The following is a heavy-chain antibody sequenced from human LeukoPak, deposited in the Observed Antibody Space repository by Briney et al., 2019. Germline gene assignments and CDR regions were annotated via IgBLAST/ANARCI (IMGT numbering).Heavy chain of an antibody. CDR3: ARAISDFWSGYPSGGAFDL. J-gene: IGHJ3*01. Sequence: SETLSLTCAVYGGSFSDHYWIWIPQPPGKGLEYIGEIIQSGRINFNPSLKSRVTISLDTSKNQFSLRLSSVTAADTAVYYCARAISDFWSGYPSGGAFDLWGQGTMVTVSS. CDR2: IIQSGRI. D-gene: IGHD3-3*01. V-gene: IGHV4-34*12. CDR1: GGSFSDHY.